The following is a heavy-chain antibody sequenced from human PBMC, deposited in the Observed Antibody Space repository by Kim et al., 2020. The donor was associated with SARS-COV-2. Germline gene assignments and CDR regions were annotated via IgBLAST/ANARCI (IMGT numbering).Heavy chain of an antibody. J-gene: IGHJ6*02. CDR3: ARDGVEMATTPYYYGMDV. Sequence: GGSLRLSCAASGFTFSSYSMNWVRQAPGKGLEWVSSISSSSSYIYYAASVKGRFTISRDNAKNSLYLQMNSLRAEDTAVYYCARDGVEMATTPYYYGMDVWGQGTTVTVSS. CDR1: GFTFSSYS. CDR2: ISSSSSYI. D-gene: IGHD5-12*01. V-gene: IGHV3-21*01.